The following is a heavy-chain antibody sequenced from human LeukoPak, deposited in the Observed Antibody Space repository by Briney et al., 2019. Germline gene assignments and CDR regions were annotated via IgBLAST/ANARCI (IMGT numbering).Heavy chain of an antibody. V-gene: IGHV1-2*02. Sequence: SLKVSSEDSRYSFTRDKMEWVRQAPGQGLEWMGWINPNSGGTNYAQKLQGRVTMTRDTYISTDYMELSRLRSDDTAVYFCARDGGYCTSTSCLDWFRPWGQGTLVTVSS. J-gene: IGHJ5*02. CDR3: ARDGGYCTSTSCLDWFRP. CDR2: INPNSGGT. D-gene: IGHD2-2*01. CDR1: RYSFTRDK.